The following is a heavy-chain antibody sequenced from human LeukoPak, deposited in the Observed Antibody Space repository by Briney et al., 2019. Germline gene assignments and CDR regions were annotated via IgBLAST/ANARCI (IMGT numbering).Heavy chain of an antibody. D-gene: IGHD4-17*01. J-gene: IGHJ3*02. Sequence: SETLSLTCTVSGGSISSYYWSWIRQPPGKGLEWIGYIYYSGSTNYNPSLKSRVTISVDTSKNQFSLKLSSVTAADTAVYYCARGDYGGAFDIWGQGTMVTVSS. CDR3: ARGDYGGAFDI. CDR1: GGSISSYY. V-gene: IGHV4-59*01. CDR2: IYYSGST.